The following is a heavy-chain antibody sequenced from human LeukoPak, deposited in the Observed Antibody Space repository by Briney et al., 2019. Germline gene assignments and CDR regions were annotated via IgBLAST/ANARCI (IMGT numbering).Heavy chain of an antibody. D-gene: IGHD3-10*01. Sequence: SETLSLTCTVSGGSISSYYWSWIRQPPGKGLEWIGYIYYSGSTNYNPSLKSRVTISVDTSKNQFSRKLSSVTAADTAVYYCARGGTYYYGSGSFDYWGQGTLVTVSS. V-gene: IGHV4-59*01. CDR1: GGSISSYY. CDR3: ARGGTYYYGSGSFDY. CDR2: IYYSGST. J-gene: IGHJ4*02.